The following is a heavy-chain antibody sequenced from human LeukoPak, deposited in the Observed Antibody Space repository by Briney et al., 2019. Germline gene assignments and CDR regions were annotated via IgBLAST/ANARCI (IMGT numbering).Heavy chain of an antibody. V-gene: IGHV3-23*01. Sequence: GGSLRLSCAASGFTFSSYAMSWVRQAPGKGLEWVSAISGSGGSTYYADSVKGRFTISRDNSKNTLYLQMNGLRAEDTAVYYCAKDGRDTAMVTASDYWGQGTLVTVSS. CDR3: AKDGRDTAMVTASDY. J-gene: IGHJ4*02. CDR2: ISGSGGST. CDR1: GFTFSSYA. D-gene: IGHD5-18*01.